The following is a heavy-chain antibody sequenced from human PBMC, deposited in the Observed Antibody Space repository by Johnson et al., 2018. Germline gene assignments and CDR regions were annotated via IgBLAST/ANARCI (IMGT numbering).Heavy chain of an antibody. D-gene: IGHD3-16*01. CDR2: ISYDGSNK. CDR1: GFTFSSYG. Sequence: VQLLESGGGVVQPGRSLRLSCAASGFTFSSYGMHWVRQAPGKGLEWVAVISYDGSNKYYADSVKGRFTISRDKSKNTLYLQMNSLRAEDTAVYYCAKPWGSMDVWGQGTTVTVSS. CDR3: AKPWGSMDV. J-gene: IGHJ6*02. V-gene: IGHV3-30*18.